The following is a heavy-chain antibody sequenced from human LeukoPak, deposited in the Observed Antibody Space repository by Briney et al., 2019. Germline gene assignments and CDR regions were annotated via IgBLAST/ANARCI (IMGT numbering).Heavy chain of an antibody. V-gene: IGHV1-69*06. CDR1: GGTFSNYA. CDR3: ARVPYYYDSSGYAAYDY. Sequence: SVTVSCKASGGTFSNYAISWVRQAPGQGLEWMGGIIPIFGTANYAQKFQGRVTITADKSTSTAYMELSSLRSEDTAVYYCARVPYYYDSSGYAAYDYWGQGTLVTVSS. CDR2: IIPIFGTA. J-gene: IGHJ4*02. D-gene: IGHD3-22*01.